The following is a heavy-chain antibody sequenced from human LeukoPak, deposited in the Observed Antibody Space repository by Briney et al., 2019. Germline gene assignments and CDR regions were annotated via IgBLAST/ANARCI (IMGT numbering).Heavy chain of an antibody. D-gene: IGHD5-18*01. CDR3: AREPAMVPRNYYYGMDV. Sequence: PSETLSLTCAVYGGSFSGYYWSWIRQPPGKGLEWIGKINHSGSTNYNPSLKSRVTISVDTSKNQFSLKLSSVTAADTAVYYCAREPAMVPRNYYYGMDVWGQGTTVTVSS. V-gene: IGHV4-34*01. CDR2: INHSGST. CDR1: GGSFSGYY. J-gene: IGHJ6*02.